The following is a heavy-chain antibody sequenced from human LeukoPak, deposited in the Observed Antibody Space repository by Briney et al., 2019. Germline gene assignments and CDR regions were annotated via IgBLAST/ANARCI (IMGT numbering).Heavy chain of an antibody. CDR1: GGSFSGYY. J-gene: IGHJ4*02. V-gene: IGHV4-34*01. Sequence: SETLSLTCAVYGGSFSGYYWSWIRQPPGKGLEWIGEINHSGSTNYNPSLKSRVTISVDTSKNQFSLMLNSVTAADTAVYYCARDSYYYDSSGYYAYYFDYWGQGTLVTVSS. CDR3: ARDSYYYDSSGYYAYYFDY. CDR2: INHSGST. D-gene: IGHD3-22*01.